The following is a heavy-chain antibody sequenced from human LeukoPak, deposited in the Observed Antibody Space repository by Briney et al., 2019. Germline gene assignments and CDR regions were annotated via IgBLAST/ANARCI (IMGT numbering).Heavy chain of an antibody. CDR3: ARVPDFIARPCDS. J-gene: IGHJ4*02. D-gene: IGHD2-21*01. V-gene: IGHV4-34*01. CDR2: SSPTGDIT. CDR1: GGSFSGNY. Sequence: PSETLSLTCAVYGGSFSGNYWTLIRQTPGRGLEWIGESSPTGDITGYNPSLRGRATISVDSSKKQFSLKLTSLTAADTGVYYCARVPDFIARPCDSWGPGTLVTVSS.